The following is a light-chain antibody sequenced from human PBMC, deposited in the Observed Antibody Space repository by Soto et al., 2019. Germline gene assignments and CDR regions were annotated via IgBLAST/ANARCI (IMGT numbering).Light chain of an antibody. V-gene: IGKV3-20*01. CDR1: QSVSSNY. CDR2: GAS. CDR3: QQYGTSPPVYT. Sequence: EIVVTQSPGTLSLSPGERATLSCRASQSVSSNYLAWYQQKPGQAPRLLIYGASSRATGIPDRFSGSGSGTDFTLTISRLEPKDFAVYYCQQYGTSPPVYTFGQGTKVEIK. J-gene: IGKJ2*01.